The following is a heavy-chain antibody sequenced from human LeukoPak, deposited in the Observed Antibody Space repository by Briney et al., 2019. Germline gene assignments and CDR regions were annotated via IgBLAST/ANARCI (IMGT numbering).Heavy chain of an antibody. CDR3: ALIPSGYYYYFDY. V-gene: IGHV1-18*01. D-gene: IGHD3-22*01. J-gene: IGHJ4*02. CDR2: ISAYNGNT. Sequence: GASVKVSCTASGYTFTSYGISWVRQAPGQGLEWMGWISAYNGNTNYAQTLQGRVTMTTDTSTSTAYMELRSLRSDDTAVYYCALIPSGYYYYFDYWGQGTLVTVSS. CDR1: GYTFTSYG.